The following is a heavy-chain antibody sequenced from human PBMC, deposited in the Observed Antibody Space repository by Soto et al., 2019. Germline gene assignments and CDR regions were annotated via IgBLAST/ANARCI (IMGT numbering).Heavy chain of an antibody. CDR1: GFTFSSYG. CDR2: ISYDGSNK. V-gene: IGHV3-30*18. Sequence: GGSLRLSCAASGFTFSSYGMHWVRQAPGKGLEWVAVISYDGSNKYYADSVKGRFTISRDNSKNTLYLQMNSLRAEDTAVYYCANLKTDLEWLSSYYYYGMDVWGQGTTVTVSS. J-gene: IGHJ6*02. CDR3: ANLKTDLEWLSSYYYYGMDV. D-gene: IGHD3-3*01.